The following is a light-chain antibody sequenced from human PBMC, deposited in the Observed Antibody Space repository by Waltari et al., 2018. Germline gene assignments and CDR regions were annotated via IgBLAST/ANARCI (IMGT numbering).Light chain of an antibody. CDR3: QEYYTQTFS. V-gene: IGKV4-1*01. J-gene: IGKJ3*01. CDR2: WAS. Sequence: DIVMTQSPDSLAVSLGERAPINCKSCQSVLYSSNNKNYLAWYQQKPGQPPKLLISWASSRESGVPDRFSGSGSGTDFTLTISSLQAEDVAVYYCQEYYTQTFSFGPGTKVDIK. CDR1: QSVLYSSNNKNY.